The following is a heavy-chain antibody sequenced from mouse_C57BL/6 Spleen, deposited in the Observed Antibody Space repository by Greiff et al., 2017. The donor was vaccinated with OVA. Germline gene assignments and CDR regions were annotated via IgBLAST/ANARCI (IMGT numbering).Heavy chain of an antibody. J-gene: IGHJ2*01. CDR3: ASERFENYFDY. CDR1: GYTFTDYN. CDR2: INPNNGGT. Sequence: VQLQQSGPELVKPGASVKMSCKASGYTFTDYNMHWVKQSHGKSLEWIGYINPNNGGTSYNQKFKGKATLTVNKSSSTAYMELRSLTSEDSAVYYCASERFENYFDYWGKGTTLTVSS. V-gene: IGHV1-22*01.